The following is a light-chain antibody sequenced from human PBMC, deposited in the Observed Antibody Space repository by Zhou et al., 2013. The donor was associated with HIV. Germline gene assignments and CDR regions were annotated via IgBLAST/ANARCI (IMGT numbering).Light chain of an antibody. CDR1: QSLVHSDGRAY. CDR2: EAS. Sequence: IVMTQTPLSLSVTPGQSASIFCKSSQSLVHSDGRAYLSWYLQKPGQPPQLLIYEASNRFSGVPDRFSGSGSGTDFTLKISRVEAVDVGVYYCMQSLETWTFGQGTEGGN. J-gene: IGKJ1*01. V-gene: IGKV2D-29*01. CDR3: MQSLETWT.